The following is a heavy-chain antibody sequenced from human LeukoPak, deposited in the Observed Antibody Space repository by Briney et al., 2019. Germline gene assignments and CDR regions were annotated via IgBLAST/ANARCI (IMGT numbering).Heavy chain of an antibody. J-gene: IGHJ4*02. D-gene: IGHD3-10*01. Sequence: SETLSLTCAVYGGSFSGYYWSWIRQPPGKGLEWIGEINHSGSTNYNPSLKSRVTISVDTSKNQFSLKLSSVTAADTAVYYCARPSYYGSGSYYDSRYYFDYWGQGTLVTVSS. CDR1: GGSFSGYY. V-gene: IGHV4-34*01. CDR3: ARPSYYGSGSYYDSRYYFDY. CDR2: INHSGST.